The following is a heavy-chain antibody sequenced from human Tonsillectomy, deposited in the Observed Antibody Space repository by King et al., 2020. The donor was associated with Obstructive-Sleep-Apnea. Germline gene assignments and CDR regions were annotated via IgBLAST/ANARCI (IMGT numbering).Heavy chain of an antibody. CDR2: ISSSGGTI. Sequence: QLVQSGGGLVKPGGSLRLSCEVSGFTFNDYYMSWIRQAPGKGLEWVSYISSSGGTIYHADSVKGRFTISRDNAKNSLYLQMNSLRAEDTAVYYCARDLLVDGEVGASMYFDFWGQGTLVTVSS. CDR3: ARDLLVDGEVGASMYFDF. D-gene: IGHD1-26*01. V-gene: IGHV3-11*01. J-gene: IGHJ4*02. CDR1: GFTFNDYY.